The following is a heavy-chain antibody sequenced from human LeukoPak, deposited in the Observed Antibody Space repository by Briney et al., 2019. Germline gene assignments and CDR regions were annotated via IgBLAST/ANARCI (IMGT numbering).Heavy chain of an antibody. D-gene: IGHD1-26*01. CDR1: GFIFRSYP. V-gene: IGHV3-30*01. J-gene: IGHJ3*01. Sequence: PGGSLTLSCAASGFIFRSYPMPWVRQAPGKGLEWVAVVSYDGSSENYADSVNGRFTISRDNSKNTLYLQMNSLRAEDTAVFYCARDGVGTAFDLWGQGTMVTVSS. CDR2: VSYDGSSE. CDR3: ARDGVGTAFDL.